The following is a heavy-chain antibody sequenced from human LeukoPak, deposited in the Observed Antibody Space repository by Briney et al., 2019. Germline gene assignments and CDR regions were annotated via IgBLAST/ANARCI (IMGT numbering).Heavy chain of an antibody. CDR3: ARSYTPMVLDY. J-gene: IGHJ4*02. Sequence: SETLSLTCTVSGGSISSYYWSWIRQPPGKGLEWIGYIYYSGSTYYNPSLKSRVTISVDTSKNQFSLELSSVTAADTAVYYCARSYTPMVLDYWGQGTLVTVSS. CDR2: IYYSGST. V-gene: IGHV4-59*01. CDR1: GGSISSYY. D-gene: IGHD5-18*01.